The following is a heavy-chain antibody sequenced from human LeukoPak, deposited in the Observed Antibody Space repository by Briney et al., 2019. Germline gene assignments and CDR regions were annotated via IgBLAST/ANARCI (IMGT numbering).Heavy chain of an antibody. D-gene: IGHD4-23*01. Sequence: SETLSLTCAVYGGSFSGYYWSWIRQPPGKGLEWIGEINHSGGTNYNPSLKSRVTISVDTSKNQFSLKLSSVTAADTAVYYCARLGTTVVTYYFDYWGQGTLVTVSS. CDR3: ARLGTTVVTYYFDY. CDR1: GGSFSGYY. J-gene: IGHJ4*02. V-gene: IGHV4-34*01. CDR2: INHSGGT.